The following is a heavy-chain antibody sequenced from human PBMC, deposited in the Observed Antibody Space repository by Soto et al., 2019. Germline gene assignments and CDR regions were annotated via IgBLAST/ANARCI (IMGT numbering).Heavy chain of an antibody. CDR3: ARDGKVYYDFWSGYYTVYGMDV. CDR2: ISYDGSNK. CDR1: GFTFISYA. D-gene: IGHD3-3*01. V-gene: IGHV3-30-3*01. Sequence: GGSLRLSCAASGFTFISYAIHFFRHAPFKGLEWVAVISYDGSNKYYADSVKGRFTISRDNSKNTLYLQMNSLRAEDTAVYYCARDGKVYYDFWSGYYTVYGMDVWGQGTTVTVSS. J-gene: IGHJ6*02.